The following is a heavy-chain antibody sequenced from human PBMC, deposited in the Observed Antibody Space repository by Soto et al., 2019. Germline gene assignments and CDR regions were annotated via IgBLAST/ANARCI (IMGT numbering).Heavy chain of an antibody. D-gene: IGHD3-22*01. J-gene: IGHJ4*02. CDR2: IYYRGST. CDR3: ARGPHYYESTGYPYLFDF. Sequence: PSETLSLTCTVSGGPLRNYYWSWIRQPPGKGLEWIGYIYYRGSTDYNPSLKSRVTISIDTSTNQFALKMSSVTAADTAVYYCARGPHYYESTGYPYLFDFWGQGSLVTVSS. V-gene: IGHV4-59*01. CDR1: GGPLRNYY.